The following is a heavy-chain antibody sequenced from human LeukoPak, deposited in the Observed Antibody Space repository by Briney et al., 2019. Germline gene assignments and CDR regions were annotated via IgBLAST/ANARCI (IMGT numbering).Heavy chain of an antibody. Sequence: GGSLRLSCAASGFTLSSYWMSWVRQAPGKGLEWVSAISGSGGGTYYADSVKGRFTISRDNAKNALYLRMNSLRAEDTAVYYCAKDLHYGSADYWGQGTLVTVSS. CDR2: ISGSGGGT. J-gene: IGHJ4*02. CDR3: AKDLHYGSADY. V-gene: IGHV3-23*01. D-gene: IGHD3-10*01. CDR1: GFTLSSYW.